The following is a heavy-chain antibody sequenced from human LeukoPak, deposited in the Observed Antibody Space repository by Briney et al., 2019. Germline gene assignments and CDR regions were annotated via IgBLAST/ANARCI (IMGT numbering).Heavy chain of an antibody. CDR2: ISGSGGST. CDR3: AKDRRDSSSWYFEGVYYYYYYMDV. J-gene: IGHJ6*03. V-gene: IGHV3-23*01. Sequence: SGGSLRLSCAASGFTFSSYAMSWVRQAPGKGLEWVSAISGSGGSTYYADSVKGRFTISRDNSKNTLYLQMNSLRAEDTAVYYCAKDRRDSSSWYFEGVYYYYYYMDVWGKGTTVTVSS. CDR1: GFTFSSYA. D-gene: IGHD6-13*01.